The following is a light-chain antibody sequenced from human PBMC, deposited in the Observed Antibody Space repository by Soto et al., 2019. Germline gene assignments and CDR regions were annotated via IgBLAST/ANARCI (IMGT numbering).Light chain of an antibody. CDR3: QQTYTTPRT. Sequence: DVQMTQSPSSLSAAVGDRVTITCRASQRIGNYLSWYRQESGKAPKLLIYAAAILQSGVPSRYSAGGYGTDFTLTINRLQPEDIATYFCQQTYTTPRTFGQGTNVESK. V-gene: IGKV1-39*01. CDR2: AAA. J-gene: IGKJ1*01. CDR1: QRIGNY.